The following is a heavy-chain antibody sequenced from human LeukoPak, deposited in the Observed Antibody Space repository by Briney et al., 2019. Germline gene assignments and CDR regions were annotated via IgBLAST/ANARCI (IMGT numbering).Heavy chain of an antibody. J-gene: IGHJ6*04. CDR2: ISWNSGSI. V-gene: IGHV3-9*01. D-gene: IGHD6-13*01. CDR3: ARCEGSSWDLTTYYYYGMDV. CDR1: GFTFDDYA. Sequence: QSGRSLRLSCAASGFTFDDYAMHWVRQAPGKGLEWVSGISWNSGSIGYADSVKGRFTISRDNAKNSLYLQMNSLRAEDTAVYYCARCEGSSWDLTTYYYYGMDVWGKGTTVTVSS.